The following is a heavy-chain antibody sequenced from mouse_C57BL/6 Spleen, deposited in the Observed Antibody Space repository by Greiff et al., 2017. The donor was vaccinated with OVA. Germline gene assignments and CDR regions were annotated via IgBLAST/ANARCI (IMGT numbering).Heavy chain of an antibody. V-gene: IGHV1-42*01. J-gene: IGHJ2*01. Sequence: VQLQQSGPELVKPGASVKISCKASGYSFTGYYMNWVKQSPEKSLEWIGEINPSTGGTTSNQKFKAKATLTVDKSSSTAYMQLKSLTSEDSAVYYCASAYYSNSFDYWGQGTTRTVSS. D-gene: IGHD2-5*01. CDR2: INPSTGGT. CDR1: GYSFTGYY. CDR3: ASAYYSNSFDY.